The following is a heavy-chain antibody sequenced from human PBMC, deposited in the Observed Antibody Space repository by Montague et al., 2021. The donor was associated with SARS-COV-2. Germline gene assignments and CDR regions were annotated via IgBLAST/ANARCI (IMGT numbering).Heavy chain of an antibody. J-gene: IGHJ3*02. Sequence: SETLSLTCTVSGGSITGYYWSWLRRSPGKGLEWIAYIYDGGAVNYNPSLGSRVTISTDTSKNQLSPKVNSVTAADTAVYYCVRDHPYGGPREAYDIWGQGTVVTVSS. CDR1: GGSITGYY. V-gene: IGHV4-59*01. CDR3: VRDHPYGGPREAYDI. CDR2: IYDGGAV. D-gene: IGHD4-23*01.